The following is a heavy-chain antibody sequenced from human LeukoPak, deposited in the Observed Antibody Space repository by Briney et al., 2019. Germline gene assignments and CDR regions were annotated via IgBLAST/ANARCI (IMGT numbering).Heavy chain of an antibody. CDR2: INHSGST. J-gene: IGHJ4*02. D-gene: IGHD3-10*01. CDR3: AGRLLWFGESLYCFDY. V-gene: IGHV4-34*08. CDR1: GGTFSGYY. Sequence: SETLSLTCAVYGGTFSGYYWSWIRQPPGKGLEWIGEINHSGSTNYNPSLKSRVTISVDTSKNQFSLKLSSVTAADTAVYYCAGRLLWFGESLYCFDYWGQGTLVTVSS.